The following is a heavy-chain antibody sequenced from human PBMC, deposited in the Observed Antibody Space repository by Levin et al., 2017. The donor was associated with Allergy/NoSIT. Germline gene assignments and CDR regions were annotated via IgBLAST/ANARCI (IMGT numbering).Heavy chain of an antibody. CDR1: GFTFSSYS. CDR2: ISSSSSYI. Sequence: TGGSLRLSCAASGFTFSSYSMNWVRQAPGKGLEWVSSISSSSSYIYYADSVKGRFTISRDNAKNSLYLQMNSLRAEDTAVYYCARIVGAPTAIAYFDYWGQGTLVTVSS. CDR3: ARIVGAPTAIAYFDY. D-gene: IGHD2-21*01. J-gene: IGHJ4*02. V-gene: IGHV3-21*01.